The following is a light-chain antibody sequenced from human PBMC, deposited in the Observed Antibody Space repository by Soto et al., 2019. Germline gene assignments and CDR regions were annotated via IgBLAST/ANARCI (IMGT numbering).Light chain of an antibody. CDR3: HHYGTSPPWT. CDR1: QSVTNFY. CDR2: DAS. J-gene: IGKJ1*01. Sequence: EIVLTQSPGTLSLSPGEGATLSCRASQSVTNFYLAWYQQKPGQTPRLLIYDASSRPTGIPDRFSGSGSGTDFTLTISSLEPEDFAVYYCHHYGTSPPWTFGQGTKVDIK. V-gene: IGKV3-20*01.